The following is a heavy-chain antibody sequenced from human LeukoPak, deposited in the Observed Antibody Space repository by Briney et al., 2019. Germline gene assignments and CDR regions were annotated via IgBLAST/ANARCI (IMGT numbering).Heavy chain of an antibody. V-gene: IGHV4-61*02. CDR2: IYASGIS. J-gene: IGHJ4*02. CDR1: GDSITSGSYY. CDR3: ARELDS. Sequence: SETLSLTCTVSGDSITSGSYYWSWIRQPAGKGLEWIGRIYASGISNYNPSLKSRVTMSIDTSKNQFSLNLGSVTATDTAIYYCARELDSWGQGTLVTVSS.